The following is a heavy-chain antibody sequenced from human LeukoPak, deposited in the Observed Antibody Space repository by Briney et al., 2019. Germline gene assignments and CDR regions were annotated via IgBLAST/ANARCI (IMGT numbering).Heavy chain of an antibody. D-gene: IGHD5-18*01. CDR1: GYTLTELS. V-gene: IGHV1-24*01. CDR3: ATGRGPGRDTAMAYFDY. Sequence: ASVKVSCKVSGYTLTELSMHWVRQAPGKGLECMGGFDPEDGETIYAQKFQGRVTMTEDTSTDTAYMELSSLRSEDTAMYYCATGRGPGRDTAMAYFDYWGQGTLVTVSS. CDR2: FDPEDGET. J-gene: IGHJ4*02.